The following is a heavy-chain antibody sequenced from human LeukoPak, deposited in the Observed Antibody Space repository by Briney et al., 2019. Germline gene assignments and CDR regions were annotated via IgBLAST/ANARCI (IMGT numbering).Heavy chain of an antibody. Sequence: GGSLRLSCAASGFTFSSYAMSWVRQAPAKGLEWVSAISGSGGSTYYADSVKGRFTIPRDNSKNTLYLQMNSLRAEDTAVYYCAKDFYSYYDFWSGPRDAFDIWGQGTMVTVSS. CDR1: GFTFSSYA. CDR3: AKDFYSYYDFWSGPRDAFDI. D-gene: IGHD3-3*01. V-gene: IGHV3-23*01. J-gene: IGHJ3*02. CDR2: ISGSGGST.